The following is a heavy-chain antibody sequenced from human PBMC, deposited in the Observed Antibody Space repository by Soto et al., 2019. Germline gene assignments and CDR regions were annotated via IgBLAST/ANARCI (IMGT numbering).Heavy chain of an antibody. D-gene: IGHD6-19*01. Sequence: GGSLRLSCTASGFTFGYYAMSWFRQAPGKVLEWVGFIRSKAYGGTTEYAASVKGRFTISRDDSKSIAYLQMNSLKTEDTAVYYCARDREKLAGAVTAYGGQGTLVTVSS. CDR2: IRSKAYGGTT. CDR3: ARDREKLAGAVTAY. V-gene: IGHV3-49*03. J-gene: IGHJ4*02. CDR1: GFTFGYYA.